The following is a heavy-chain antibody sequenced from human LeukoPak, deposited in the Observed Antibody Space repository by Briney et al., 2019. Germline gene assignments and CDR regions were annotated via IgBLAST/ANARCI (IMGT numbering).Heavy chain of an antibody. V-gene: IGHV3-11*04. Sequence: PGGSLRLSCAASGFTFSDYYMSWIRQAPGKGLEWVSYISSSGSMIYYADSVKGRFTISRDNAKNSLYLQMDSLRAEDTAVCYCARHKVQYYDFWSGLDVWGKGTTVTVSS. J-gene: IGHJ6*04. CDR1: GFTFSDYY. CDR3: ARHKVQYYDFWSGLDV. CDR2: ISSSGSMI. D-gene: IGHD3-3*01.